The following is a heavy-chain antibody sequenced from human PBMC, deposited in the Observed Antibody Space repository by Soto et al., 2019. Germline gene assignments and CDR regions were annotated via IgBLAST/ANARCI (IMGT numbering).Heavy chain of an antibody. CDR1: GYTFTSYY. V-gene: IGHV1-46*03. CDR2: INPSGGST. CDR3: ARPVSRQWLEFDY. D-gene: IGHD6-19*01. Sequence: ASVKVSCKASGYTFTSYYMHWVRQAPGQGLEWMGIINPSGGSTSYAQKFQGRVTITRDTSASTAYMELSSLRSEDTAVYYCARPVSRQWLEFDYWGQGTLVTVSS. J-gene: IGHJ4*02.